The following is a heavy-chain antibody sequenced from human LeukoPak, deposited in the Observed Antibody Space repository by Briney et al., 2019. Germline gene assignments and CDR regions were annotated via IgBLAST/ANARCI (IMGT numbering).Heavy chain of an antibody. CDR3: ARRNTVLRGTDYMDV. CDR2: IHCSGTT. D-gene: IGHD3-10*01. CDR1: GGSINSHY. Sequence: KPSETLSLTCTVSGGSINSHYWSWIRQPPGKGLEWIGYIHCSGTTNYNPSLKSRVTISVDTPKSQFSLKLSSVTAADTAVYYGARRNTVLRGTDYMDVWGKGTTVTVSS. J-gene: IGHJ6*03. V-gene: IGHV4-59*11.